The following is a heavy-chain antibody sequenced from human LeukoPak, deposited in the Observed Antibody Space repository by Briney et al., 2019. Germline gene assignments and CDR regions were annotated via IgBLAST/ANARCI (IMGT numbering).Heavy chain of an antibody. CDR3: ARDGDYDFWSGYYVC. CDR2: IYYSGST. CDR1: GGSISSSIYY. J-gene: IGHJ4*02. V-gene: IGHV4-39*02. D-gene: IGHD3-3*01. Sequence: SETLSLTCTVSGGSISSSIYYWGWIRQPPGKGLEWIGSIYYSGSTYYNPSLKSRVTISVDTSKNQFSLKLSSVTAADTAVYYCARDGDYDFWSGYYVCWGQGTLVTVSS.